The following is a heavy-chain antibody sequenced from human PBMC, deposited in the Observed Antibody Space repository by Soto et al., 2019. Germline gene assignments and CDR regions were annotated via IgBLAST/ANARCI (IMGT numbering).Heavy chain of an antibody. CDR1: GFTFSSYA. CDR2: ISGSGGST. Sequence: PGGSLRLSWAASGFTFSSYAMIWVRQAPGKGLEWVSAISGSGGSTYYADSVKGRFTISRDNSKNTLYLQMNSLRAEDTAVYYCAKAAFLGYCSSTSCYEDEYYYYGMDVWGQGTTVTVSS. V-gene: IGHV3-23*01. D-gene: IGHD2-2*01. J-gene: IGHJ6*02. CDR3: AKAAFLGYCSSTSCYEDEYYYYGMDV.